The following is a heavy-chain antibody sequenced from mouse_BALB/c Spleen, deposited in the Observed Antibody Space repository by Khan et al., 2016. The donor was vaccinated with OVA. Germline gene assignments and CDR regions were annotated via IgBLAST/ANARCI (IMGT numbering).Heavy chain of an antibody. D-gene: IGHD1-1*01. CDR2: ISYSGRT. CDR3: ASSVTITTLVATDFDY. Sequence: EVELVESGPGLVNPSQSLSLTCTVTGYSITSDYAWNWIRQFPGNKLEWRGYISYSGRTSYNPSLKSRISITPDTSKNPVFLQLNSVTTEDTASCCCASSVTITTLVATDFDYWGQGTTLTVSS. J-gene: IGHJ2*01. V-gene: IGHV3-2*02. CDR1: GYSITSDYA.